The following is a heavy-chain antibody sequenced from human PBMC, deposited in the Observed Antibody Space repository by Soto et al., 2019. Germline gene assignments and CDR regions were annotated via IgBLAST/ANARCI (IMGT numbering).Heavy chain of an antibody. Sequence: QEQLQESGPGLVKPSETLSLTCTVSGDSLSSYYWSWIRQPPGKGLEWIGCVFDTGSTDYNPALKSPVTISVATSKNQFSLRLTSVTAADTAVYYCARGPIVVLQAAWFDPWGQGTLVTVSS. CDR1: GDSLSSYY. J-gene: IGHJ5*02. D-gene: IGHD2-2*01. CDR3: ARGPIVVLQAAWFDP. V-gene: IGHV4-59*01. CDR2: VFDTGST.